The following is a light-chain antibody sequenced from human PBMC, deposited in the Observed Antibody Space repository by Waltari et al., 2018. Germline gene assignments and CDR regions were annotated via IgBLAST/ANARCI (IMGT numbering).Light chain of an antibody. Sequence: EIVLTQSPATLYLSHGERATLSCRASQSVSRYLGWYQQKFGQPPRLLIYDASNRATGIPARFSGSGSETDFTLTISSLEPEDFAVYYCQQRSTWPLTFGGGTKVEIK. CDR1: QSVSRY. V-gene: IGKV3-11*01. J-gene: IGKJ4*01. CDR2: DAS. CDR3: QQRSTWPLT.